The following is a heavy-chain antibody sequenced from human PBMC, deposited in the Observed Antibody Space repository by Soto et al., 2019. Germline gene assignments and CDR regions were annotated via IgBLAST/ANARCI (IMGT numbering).Heavy chain of an antibody. Sequence: PGGSLRLSCAASGFTFSSYGMHWVRQAPGKGLEWVAVISYDGSNKYYADSVKGRFTISRDNSKNTLYLQMNSLRAEDTAVYYCAKGELGLAVAGSFDYWGQGTLVTVSS. CDR1: GFTFSSYG. CDR2: ISYDGSNK. V-gene: IGHV3-30*18. J-gene: IGHJ4*02. CDR3: AKGELGLAVAGSFDY. D-gene: IGHD6-19*01.